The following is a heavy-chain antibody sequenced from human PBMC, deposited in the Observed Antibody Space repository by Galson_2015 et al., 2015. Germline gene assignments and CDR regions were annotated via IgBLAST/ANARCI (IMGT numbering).Heavy chain of an antibody. D-gene: IGHD3-10*01. J-gene: IGHJ3*02. V-gene: IGHV4-39*01. Sequence: SETLSLTCTVSGGSISSSSYYWGWIRQPPGKGLEWIGSIYYSGSTYYNPSLKSRVTISVDTSKNQFSLKLSSVTAADTAVYYCASHGTGSYYKVSDAFDIWGQGTMVTVSS. CDR1: GGSISSSSYY. CDR2: IYYSGST. CDR3: ASHGTGSYYKVSDAFDI.